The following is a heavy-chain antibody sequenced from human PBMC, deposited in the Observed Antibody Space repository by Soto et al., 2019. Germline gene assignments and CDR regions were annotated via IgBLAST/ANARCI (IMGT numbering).Heavy chain of an antibody. Sequence: SVKVSCKTSGFTFSSSAVHWVRQAPGHRLQWIGWIDVGSANANYARMLQERVTMSRNTSTSTAYMELSSLRSEDTAVYYCARNTGATINWFDPWGQGTQVTVSS. CDR1: GFTFSSSA. CDR3: ARNTGATINWFDP. D-gene: IGHD1-26*01. V-gene: IGHV1-58*01. CDR2: IDVGSANA. J-gene: IGHJ5*02.